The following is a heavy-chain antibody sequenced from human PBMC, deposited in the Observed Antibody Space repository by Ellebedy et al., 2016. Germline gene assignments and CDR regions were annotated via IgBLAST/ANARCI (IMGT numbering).Heavy chain of an antibody. CDR3: ARDPLVDTPQGTYYYYGLDA. Sequence: GESLKISCAASGFTVSSNYMSWVRQAPGKGLEWVSLTYSDGSTYYADSVKGRFIISRDNSKNTLYLQMNTLRVEDAAVYYCARDPLVDTPQGTYYYYGLDAWGQGTTVTVSS. D-gene: IGHD5-18*01. V-gene: IGHV3-66*01. CDR2: TYSDGST. CDR1: GFTVSSNY. J-gene: IGHJ6*02.